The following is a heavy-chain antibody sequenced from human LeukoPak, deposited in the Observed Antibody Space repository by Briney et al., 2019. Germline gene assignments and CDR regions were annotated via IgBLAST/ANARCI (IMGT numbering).Heavy chain of an antibody. Sequence: GGSLRLSCAASGFTFSSYEMNWVRQAPGKGLEWVSYISSSGSTTYYADSVKGRFTISRDNAKNSLYLQMNSLRAEDTAVYYCARERVVGATSLFLFDYWGQGTLVTVSS. CDR3: ARERVVGATSLFLFDY. D-gene: IGHD1-26*01. CDR2: ISSSGSTT. V-gene: IGHV3-48*03. CDR1: GFTFSSYE. J-gene: IGHJ4*02.